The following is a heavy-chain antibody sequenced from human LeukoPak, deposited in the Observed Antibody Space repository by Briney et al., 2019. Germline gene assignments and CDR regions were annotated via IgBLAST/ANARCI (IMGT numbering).Heavy chain of an antibody. CDR3: ARDLIEGYEWFDP. D-gene: IGHD2-15*01. Sequence: GGSLRLSCAASGFTFSNYWMHWVRQAPGKGLVWVSSISSSSSYIYYADSVKGRFTISRDNAKNSLYLQMNSLRAEDTAVYYCARDLIEGYEWFDPWGQGTLVTVSS. CDR1: GFTFSNYW. CDR2: ISSSSSYI. V-gene: IGHV3-21*01. J-gene: IGHJ5*02.